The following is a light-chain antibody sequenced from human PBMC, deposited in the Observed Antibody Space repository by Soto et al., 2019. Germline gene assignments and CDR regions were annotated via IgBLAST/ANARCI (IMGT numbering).Light chain of an antibody. Sequence: QSVLTQPPSVSGAPGQRVTISCTGGSSNIGAGYDVHWYQQLPGTAPKLLIYGDTNRPSGVPDRFSGSKSDTSASLAITGLQAEDEADYYCQSYDSSLSGSLFGGGTKVTVL. V-gene: IGLV1-40*01. CDR2: GDT. CDR1: SSNIGAGYD. J-gene: IGLJ2*01. CDR3: QSYDSSLSGSL.